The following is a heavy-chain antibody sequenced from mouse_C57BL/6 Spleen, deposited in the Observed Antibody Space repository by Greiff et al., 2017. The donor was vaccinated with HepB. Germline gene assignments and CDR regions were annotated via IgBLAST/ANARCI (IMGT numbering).Heavy chain of an antibody. D-gene: IGHD2-3*01. CDR1: GYTFTSYD. Sequence: VQLVESGPELVKPGASVKLSCKASGYTFTSYDINWVKQRPGQGLEWIGWIYPRDGSTKYNEKFKGKATLTVDASSSTAYMELHSLTSEDSAVYVCARYYDGYYVGMDYWGQGTSVTVSS. CDR2: IYPRDGST. J-gene: IGHJ4*01. V-gene: IGHV1-85*01. CDR3: ARYYDGYYVGMDY.